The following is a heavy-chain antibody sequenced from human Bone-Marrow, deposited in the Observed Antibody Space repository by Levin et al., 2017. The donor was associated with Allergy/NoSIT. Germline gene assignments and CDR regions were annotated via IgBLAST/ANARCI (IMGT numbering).Heavy chain of an antibody. CDR2: IGTAGDT. Sequence: GGSLRLSCAASGFTFRTHDMHWVRQGTGKGLEWVSTIGTAGDTYYPDSVRGQFTISRENAKNSLYLQMNGLSAGDTAVYYCARYNYEYNALDIWGQGTMVTVSS. CDR3: ARYNYEYNALDI. D-gene: IGHD5-18*01. J-gene: IGHJ3*02. V-gene: IGHV3-13*01. CDR1: GFTFRTHD.